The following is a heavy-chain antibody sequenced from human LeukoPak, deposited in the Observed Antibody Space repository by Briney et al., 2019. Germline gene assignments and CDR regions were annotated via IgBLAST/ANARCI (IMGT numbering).Heavy chain of an antibody. D-gene: IGHD2-2*02. CDR3: ARDGSVVVPAAILDYYGMDV. CDR1: GYTFTSYG. J-gene: IGHJ6*02. CDR2: ISAYNGNT. Sequence: GASVKVSCKASGYTFTSYGISWVRQAPGQWLEWMGWISAYNGNTNYAQKLQGRVTMTTDTSTSTAYMELRSLRSDDTAVYYCARDGSVVVPAAILDYYGMDVWGQGTTVTVSS. V-gene: IGHV1-18*01.